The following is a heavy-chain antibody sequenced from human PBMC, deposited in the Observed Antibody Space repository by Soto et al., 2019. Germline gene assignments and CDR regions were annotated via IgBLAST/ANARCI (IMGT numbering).Heavy chain of an antibody. D-gene: IGHD6-13*01. CDR2: MNPNSGNT. J-gene: IGHJ4*02. Sequence: QVQLVQSGAEVKKPGASVKVSCKASGYTFTSYDINWVRQDTGQGLEWMGWMNPNSGNTGYAQKFQGRVTMTRNTSISTAYMELSSLRSEDTAVYYCPSVGEQLGTFDYWGQGTLVTVSS. CDR3: PSVGEQLGTFDY. CDR1: GYTFTSYD. V-gene: IGHV1-8*01.